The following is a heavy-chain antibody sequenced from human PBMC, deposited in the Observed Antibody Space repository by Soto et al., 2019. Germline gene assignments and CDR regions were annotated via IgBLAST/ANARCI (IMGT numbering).Heavy chain of an antibody. J-gene: IGHJ4*02. V-gene: IGHV4-59*08. CDR1: GGSISSYY. CDR2: IYYSGST. D-gene: IGHD3-16*02. Sequence: PSETLSLTCTVSGGSISSYYWSWIRQPPGKGLEWIGYIYYSGSTNYNPSLKSRVTISVDTSKNQFSLKLSSVTAADTAVYYCARHNYDYIWGSYRYSLYYFDYWGQGTLVTVSS. CDR3: ARHNYDYIWGSYRYSLYYFDY.